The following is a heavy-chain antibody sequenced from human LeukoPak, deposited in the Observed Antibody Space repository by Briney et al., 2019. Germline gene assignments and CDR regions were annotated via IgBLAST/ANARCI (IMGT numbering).Heavy chain of an antibody. CDR3: ASPHFTYYYYGMDV. J-gene: IGHJ6*02. CDR1: GGTFSSYA. Sequence: ASVKVSCKASGGTFSSYAISWVRQAPGQGLEWMGGITPIFGTANYAQKFQGRVTITADESTSTAYMELSSLRSEDTAVYYCASPHFTYYYYGMDVWGQGTTVTVSS. CDR2: ITPIFGTA. V-gene: IGHV1-69*13.